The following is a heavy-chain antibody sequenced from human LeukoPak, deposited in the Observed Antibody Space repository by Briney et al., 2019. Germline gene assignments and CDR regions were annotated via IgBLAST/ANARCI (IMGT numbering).Heavy chain of an antibody. J-gene: IGHJ4*02. CDR2: ISYDGSNK. V-gene: IGHV3-30*18. D-gene: IGHD3-10*01. CDR1: GFTFSSYG. CDR3: AKSEGYYGSGSYPLPIDY. Sequence: GGSLRLSCAASGFTFSSYGMHWVRQAPGKGLEWVAVISYDGSNKYYADSVKGRFTISRDNSKNTLYLQMNSLRAEDTAVYYCAKSEGYYGSGSYPLPIDYWGQGTLVTVSS.